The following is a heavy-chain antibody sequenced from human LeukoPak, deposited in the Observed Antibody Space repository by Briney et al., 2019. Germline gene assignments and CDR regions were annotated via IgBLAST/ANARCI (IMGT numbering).Heavy chain of an antibody. V-gene: IGHV4-34*01. CDR3: ARVQGYYYCYYMDV. D-gene: IGHD4-11*01. CDR1: GGSFSGYY. CDR2: INHSGST. J-gene: IGHJ6*03. Sequence: SETLSLTCAVSGGSFSGYYWSWIRQPPGQGLEWIGEINHSGSTNYNPSLKSRVTISVDTSKNQFSLKLYSVTAGDTAVYYCARVQGYYYCYYMDVWGKGTTVTISS.